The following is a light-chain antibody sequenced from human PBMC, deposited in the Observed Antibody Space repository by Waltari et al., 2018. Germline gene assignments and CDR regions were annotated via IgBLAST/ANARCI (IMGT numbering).Light chain of an antibody. Sequence: DVQLIHSPSTLSASVGDRVTITCRASESVKNNLAWYQHQPGKAPKVLVHKASRLESGVASRFSGSGYGTEFTLTISRLEADDFATYYCHQYNTLPLTFGGGTKVEIK. CDR2: KAS. J-gene: IGKJ4*01. CDR3: HQYNTLPLT. CDR1: ESVKNN. V-gene: IGKV1-5*03.